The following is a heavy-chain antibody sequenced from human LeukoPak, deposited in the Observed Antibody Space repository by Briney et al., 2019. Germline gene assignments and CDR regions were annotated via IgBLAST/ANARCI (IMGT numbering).Heavy chain of an antibody. CDR3: ARDRCSSTSCLTD. CDR2: VYTSGRT. CDR1: GGSIHSYY. V-gene: IGHV4-4*07. D-gene: IGHD2-2*01. J-gene: IGHJ4*02. Sequence: PSETLSLTCNVSGGSIHSYYWHWIRQPAGKGLEWIGRVYTSGRTIYNPSLKSRVTMSVDASKNLLSLKVTSVSAADTAVYYCARDRCSSTSCLTDWGQGTLVTVSS.